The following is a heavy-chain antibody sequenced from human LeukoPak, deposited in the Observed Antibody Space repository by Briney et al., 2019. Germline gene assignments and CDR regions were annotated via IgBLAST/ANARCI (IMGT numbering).Heavy chain of an antibody. CDR2: SNIDGSVR. D-gene: IGHD1-1*01. V-gene: IGHV3-74*01. J-gene: IGHJ6*04. CDR1: GFVFSSHL. Sequence: GASLGLSCASSGFVFSSHLMHWVRQAPGKGLVWVSRSNIDGSVRNYADSVEGRFIISRDNAKNTLYLQMNNLGVEATAVYFCARDPSVNNAIGYNWLDHWGKGTTVTVSS. CDR3: ARDPSVNNAIGYNWLDH.